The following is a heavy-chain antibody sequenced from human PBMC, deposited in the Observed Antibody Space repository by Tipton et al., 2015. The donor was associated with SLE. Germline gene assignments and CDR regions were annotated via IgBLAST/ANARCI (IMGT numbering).Heavy chain of an antibody. D-gene: IGHD5-18*01. J-gene: IGHJ4*02. CDR3: ARVVDTAMVALDY. Sequence: TLSLTCTVSGTSISSYYCTWIRQPPGKGLEWIGHIYYSGSTNYNPSLKSRFTISLDTSKNQFSLKLSSVTAADTAVYYCARVVDTAMVALDYWGQGTLVTVSS. CDR2: IYYSGST. V-gene: IGHV4-59*01. CDR1: GTSISSYY.